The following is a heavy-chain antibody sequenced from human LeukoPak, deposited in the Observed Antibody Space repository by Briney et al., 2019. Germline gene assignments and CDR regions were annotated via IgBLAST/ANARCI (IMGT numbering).Heavy chain of an antibody. Sequence: ASVKVSCKASGYTFTSYGISWVRQAPGQGLEWKGWISAYNGNTNYAQKLQGRVTMTTDTSTSTAYMELRSLRSDDTAVYYCARDFQGYYYGSGRRYYFDYWGQGTLVTVSS. CDR1: GYTFTSYG. V-gene: IGHV1-18*01. D-gene: IGHD3-10*01. CDR2: ISAYNGNT. CDR3: ARDFQGYYYGSGRRYYFDY. J-gene: IGHJ4*02.